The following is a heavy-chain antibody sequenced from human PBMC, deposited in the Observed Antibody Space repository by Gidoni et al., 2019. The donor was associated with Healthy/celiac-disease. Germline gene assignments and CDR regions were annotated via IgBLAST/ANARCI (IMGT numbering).Heavy chain of an antibody. CDR1: GYSFPSYW. CDR3: ARRGMLELPYYYYGMDV. CDR2: IYPGDSDT. V-gene: IGHV5-51*01. D-gene: IGHD1-7*01. Sequence: EVQLVQSGAEVIKPGESLKISCKGSGYSFPSYWVGWVRQMPGKGLEWMGIIYPGDSDTRYSPSCQGQVTISADKSISTAYLQWSSLKAADTAMYYCARRGMLELPYYYYGMDVWGQGTTVTVSS. J-gene: IGHJ6*02.